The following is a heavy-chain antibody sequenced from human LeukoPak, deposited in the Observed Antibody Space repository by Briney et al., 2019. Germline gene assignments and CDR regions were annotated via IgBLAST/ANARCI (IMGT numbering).Heavy chain of an antibody. J-gene: IGHJ4*02. CDR2: IYHSGST. CDR1: GYSISNGYY. CDR3: ARDPYSSGWYGDY. Sequence: PSETLSLTCTVSGYSISNGYYWGWIRQPPGKGLEWIGNIYHSGSTYYNPSLKSRVTISVDTSKNQFSLKLSSVTAADTAVYYCARDPYSSGWYGDYWGQGTLVTVSS. D-gene: IGHD6-19*01. V-gene: IGHV4-38-2*02.